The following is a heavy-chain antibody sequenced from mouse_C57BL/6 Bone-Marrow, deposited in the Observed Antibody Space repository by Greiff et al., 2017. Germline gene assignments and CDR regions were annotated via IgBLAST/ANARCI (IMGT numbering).Heavy chain of an antibody. CDR2: ISCGGGNT. CDR1: GYTFTSYT. J-gene: IGHJ4*01. V-gene: IGHV5-9*01. CDR3: ARKGGGYAMDY. Sequence: DVMLVESGGGLVKPGGSLQLSCAASGYTFTSYTMSWFRQTPGKRLEWVANISCGGGNTYYPDIVKGRINNDRDNANNTLYLQMNSLRSEETAGYYWARKGGGYAMDYWGQRNSVTVSS.